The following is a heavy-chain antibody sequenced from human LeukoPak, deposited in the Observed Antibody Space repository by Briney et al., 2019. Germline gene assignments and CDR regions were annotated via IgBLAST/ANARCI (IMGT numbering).Heavy chain of an antibody. CDR3: ARGPLATGDRYFDY. CDR1: GYTFTGYY. J-gene: IGHJ4*02. Sequence: ASVKVSCKASGYTFTGYYMHWVRQAPGQGLEWMGWINPNSGGTNYAQKFQGRVTMTRDTSISTAYMELSSLRSEDTAVYYCARGPLATGDRYFDYWGQGTLVTVSS. D-gene: IGHD7-27*01. V-gene: IGHV1-2*02. CDR2: INPNSGGT.